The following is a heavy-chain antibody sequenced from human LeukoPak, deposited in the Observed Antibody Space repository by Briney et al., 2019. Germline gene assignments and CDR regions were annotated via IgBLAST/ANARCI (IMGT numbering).Heavy chain of an antibody. CDR3: ARDVYDSRGWGRTFDI. J-gene: IGHJ3*02. Sequence: GGSLRLSCAASGFTFSSYSMNWVRQAPGKGLEWVSSISSSSSYIYYADSVKGRFTISRDNAESSLYLQMNSLRAEDTAVYFCARDVYDSRGWGRTFDIWGQGTMVIVPS. CDR2: ISSSSSYI. V-gene: IGHV3-21*01. D-gene: IGHD3-22*01. CDR1: GFTFSSYS.